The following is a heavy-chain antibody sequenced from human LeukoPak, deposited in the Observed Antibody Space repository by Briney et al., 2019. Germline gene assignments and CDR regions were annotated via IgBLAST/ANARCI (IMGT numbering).Heavy chain of an antibody. CDR2: INHSGST. J-gene: IGHJ4*02. V-gene: IGHV4-34*01. Sequence: SETLSLTCAVHGGSFSGYYWSWIRQPPGKGLEWIGEINHSGSTNYNPSLKSRVTISVDTSKNQFSLKLSSVTAADTAVYYCARGCYGSGSYYVWGQGTLVTVSS. CDR3: ARGCYGSGSYYV. CDR1: GGSFSGYY. D-gene: IGHD3-10*01.